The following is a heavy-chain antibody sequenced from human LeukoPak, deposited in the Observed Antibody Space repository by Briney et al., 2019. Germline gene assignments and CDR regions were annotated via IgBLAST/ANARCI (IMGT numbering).Heavy chain of an antibody. Sequence: PGGSLRLSCAASGFTFSSYGMHWVRQAPGKGLEWVAFIRYDGSNKYYADSVKGRFTISRDNSKNTLYLQMNSLRAEDTAVYYCAKDKGGYDCASLLFDYWGQGTLVTVSS. D-gene: IGHD5-12*01. CDR1: GFTFSSYG. V-gene: IGHV3-30*02. J-gene: IGHJ4*02. CDR2: IRYDGSNK. CDR3: AKDKGGYDCASLLFDY.